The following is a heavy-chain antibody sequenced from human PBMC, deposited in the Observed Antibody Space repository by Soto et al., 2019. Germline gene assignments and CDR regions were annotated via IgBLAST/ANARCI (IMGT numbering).Heavy chain of an antibody. D-gene: IGHD2-15*01. Sequence: GKVSCKASGYTFTSYAMHWVRQAPGQRLEWMGWINPGNGNTKYSQKFQGRVTFTRDTSTSTAYMELSSLRSEDTAVYYCARGARSPDWGQGALVTVSS. CDR1: GYTFTSYA. CDR3: ARGARSPD. CDR2: INPGNGNT. J-gene: IGHJ4*02. V-gene: IGHV1-3*01.